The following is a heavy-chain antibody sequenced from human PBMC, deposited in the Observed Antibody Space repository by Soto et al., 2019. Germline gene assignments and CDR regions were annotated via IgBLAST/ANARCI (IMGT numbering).Heavy chain of an antibody. CDR1: EYTFTSYA. J-gene: IGHJ4*02. CDR2: INAGNGNT. CDR3: ARGLPIVADY. Sequence: QVQLVQSGAEGRNPGASVKVSCKPFEYTFTSYALHWVRQAPGQRLEWMGWINAGNGNTKYSQKFQGRVTSTRDTSASTAYMELSSLRSEDTAVYYCARGLPIVADYWGQGTLVTVSS. V-gene: IGHV1-3*01. D-gene: IGHD3-22*01.